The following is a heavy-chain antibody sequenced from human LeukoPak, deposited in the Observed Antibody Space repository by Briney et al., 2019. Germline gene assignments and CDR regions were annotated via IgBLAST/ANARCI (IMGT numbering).Heavy chain of an antibody. D-gene: IGHD6-13*01. V-gene: IGHV3-72*01. J-gene: IGHJ4*02. Sequence: GGSLRLSWAASGFTFSDHYMDWVRQAPGKGLEWVGRSRNKADSYTTLYAASVKGRFTISRDDSESSLYLQMNGLRTEDTAVYYCARVHSSRWCSDYWGQGTLVTVSS. CDR3: ARVHSSRWCSDY. CDR1: GFTFSDHY. CDR2: SRNKADSYTT.